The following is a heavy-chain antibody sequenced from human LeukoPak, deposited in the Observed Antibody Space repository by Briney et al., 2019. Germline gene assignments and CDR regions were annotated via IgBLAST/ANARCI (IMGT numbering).Heavy chain of an antibody. CDR2: IYYSGST. Sequence: PSETLSLTCTVSGGSISSYYWSWIRQPPGKGLEWIGYIYYSGSTNYNPSLKSRVTISVDTSKNQFSLKLSSVTAADTAVYYCARFGTLLRHFDYWGQGTLVTVSS. CDR3: ARFGTLLRHFDY. J-gene: IGHJ4*02. CDR1: GGSISSYY. V-gene: IGHV4-59*01. D-gene: IGHD3-3*01.